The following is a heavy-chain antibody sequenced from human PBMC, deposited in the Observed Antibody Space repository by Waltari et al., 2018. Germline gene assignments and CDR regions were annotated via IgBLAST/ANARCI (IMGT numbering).Heavy chain of an antibody. V-gene: IGHV4-34*01. CDR2: INHIGST. J-gene: IGHJ5*02. CDR1: GGSFRGYY. D-gene: IGHD3-22*01. CDR3: ARGGYDSSGYYYLDWFDP. Sequence: QVQLQQWGAGLLKPSETLSLTCAVYGGSFRGYYWSWIRQPPGKGLEWIGEINHIGSTNYNPLLKSRVTISVDTSKNQFSLKLSSVTTADTAVYYCARGGYDSSGYYYLDWFDPWGQGTLVTVSS.